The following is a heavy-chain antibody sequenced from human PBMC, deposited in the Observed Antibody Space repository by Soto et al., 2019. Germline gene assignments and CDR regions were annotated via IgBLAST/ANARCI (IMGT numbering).Heavy chain of an antibody. CDR1: GFTFSSYA. V-gene: IGHV3-23*01. J-gene: IGHJ3*02. Sequence: EVQLLESGGGLVQPGGSLRLSCAASGFTFSSYAMSWVRQAPGKGREWVSAISGSGGSTYYAGSVKGGFTISRDNSKYTLYLQLNSLRAEDTAVYYCAKGVYYYDSSGWNGDAFDIWGQGTMVTVSS. CDR2: ISGSGGST. D-gene: IGHD3-22*01. CDR3: AKGVYYYDSSGWNGDAFDI.